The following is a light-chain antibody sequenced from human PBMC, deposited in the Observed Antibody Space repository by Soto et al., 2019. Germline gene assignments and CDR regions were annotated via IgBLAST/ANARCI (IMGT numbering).Light chain of an antibody. J-gene: IGKJ1*01. V-gene: IGKV1-5*03. CDR3: QHYNSYSEA. Sequence: IQMTQSPSPLSASVGDRVTITCRASQTISSWLAWYQQKPGKAPKLLIYKASTLKSGVPSRFSGSGSGTEFNLTISSLQPDDVATYYCQHYNSYSEAFGQGTKVDIK. CDR1: QTISSW. CDR2: KAS.